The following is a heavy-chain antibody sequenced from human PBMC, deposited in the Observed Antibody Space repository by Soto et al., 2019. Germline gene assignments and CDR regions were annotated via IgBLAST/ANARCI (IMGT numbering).Heavy chain of an antibody. Sequence: QITLKESGPTLVKPTQTLTLTCTFSGFSLSSPAVGVNWIRQPPGKALEWLALIYWDDDKQYSPSLRSRLTITKATSKHQVVLTMTNVDPVDTATYYCAHGSGWLSDYWGQGTLVTVSS. CDR3: AHGSGWLSDY. D-gene: IGHD6-19*01. CDR2: IYWDDDK. V-gene: IGHV2-5*02. J-gene: IGHJ4*02. CDR1: GFSLSSPAVG.